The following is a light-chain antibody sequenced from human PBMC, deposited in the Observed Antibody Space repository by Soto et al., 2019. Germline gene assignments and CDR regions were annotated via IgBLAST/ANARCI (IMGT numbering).Light chain of an antibody. Sequence: QSVMIQPPSTSGTPGQSVTISCSGSSSNIGSNPVYWYQHLPGTAPKLLIYRNYQRPSGVPGRFSGSKSGTSASLVISALRSEDEADYYCAAWDDSLSGRVFGGGTQLTVL. J-gene: IGLJ3*02. V-gene: IGLV1-47*01. CDR3: AAWDDSLSGRV. CDR2: RNY. CDR1: SSNIGSNP.